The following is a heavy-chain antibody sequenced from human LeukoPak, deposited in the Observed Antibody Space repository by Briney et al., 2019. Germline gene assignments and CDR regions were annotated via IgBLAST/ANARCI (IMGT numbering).Heavy chain of an antibody. Sequence: GGSLKLSCAASGFTFSGWAMHWVRQASGNGLEWLGRIRSKTNSYATVYAASVKVRFTISRDDPKNMAYLQMNSLKPEDTAVYYCTRHWDHTEYPSLDYWGQGTLVTVSP. D-gene: IGHD2-2*01. V-gene: IGHV3-73*01. CDR1: GFTFSGWA. CDR3: TRHWDHTEYPSLDY. CDR2: IRSKTNSYAT. J-gene: IGHJ4*02.